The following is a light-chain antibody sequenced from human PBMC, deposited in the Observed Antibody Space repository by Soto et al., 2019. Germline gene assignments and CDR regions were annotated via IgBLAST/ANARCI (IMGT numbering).Light chain of an antibody. CDR3: SSYTSSSTLV. Sequence: QSALTQPASVSGSPGQSITISCTGTSSDVGGYNYVSWYQQHPGKAPKLTIYEVSNRPSGVSNRFSGSKSGNTASQTISGLQAEDEADYYCSSYTSSSTLVFGTGTKVTVL. CDR1: SSDVGGYNY. J-gene: IGLJ1*01. V-gene: IGLV2-14*01. CDR2: EVS.